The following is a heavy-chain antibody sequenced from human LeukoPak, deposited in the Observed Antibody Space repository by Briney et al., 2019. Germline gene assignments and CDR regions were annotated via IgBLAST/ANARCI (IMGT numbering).Heavy chain of an antibody. D-gene: IGHD1-7*01. J-gene: IGHJ6*03. Sequence: GGSLRLSCAASGFTVSSNYMSWVRQAPGKGLEWVSVIYSGGSTYYADSVKGRFTISRDNSKNTLYLQMNSLRAEDTAVYYCARDLQAGTTGYYYYYYYMDVWGKGTTVTVSS. V-gene: IGHV3-66*01. CDR1: GFTVSSNY. CDR2: IYSGGST. CDR3: ARDLQAGTTGYYYYYYYMDV.